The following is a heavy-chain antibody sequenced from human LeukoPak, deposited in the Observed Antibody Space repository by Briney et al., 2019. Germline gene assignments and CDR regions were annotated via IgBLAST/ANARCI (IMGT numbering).Heavy chain of an antibody. CDR1: GFTFSNYW. Sequence: GSLRLSCAASGFTFSNYWMSWVRQAPGKGLEWVANIKRDGSDNYYVGSVEGRFTISRDNAKNSLYLQMSSLRAEDTAIYYCARALYNRGWYPDYFDSWGQGTLVTVSA. CDR2: IKRDGSDN. V-gene: IGHV3-7*01. CDR3: ARALYNRGWYPDYFDS. D-gene: IGHD6-19*01. J-gene: IGHJ4*02.